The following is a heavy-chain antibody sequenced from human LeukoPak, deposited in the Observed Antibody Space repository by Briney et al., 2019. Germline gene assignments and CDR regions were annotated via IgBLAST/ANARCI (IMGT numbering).Heavy chain of an antibody. Sequence: SETLSLTCTVSGGSISSSSYYWGWIRQPPGKGLEWIGSIYYSGSTYYDPSLKSRVTISVDTSKNQFSLKLSSVTAADTAVYYCARVLRAVVWDYWGQGTLVTVSS. CDR2: IYYSGST. CDR1: GGSISSSSYY. CDR3: ARVLRAVVWDY. J-gene: IGHJ4*02. V-gene: IGHV4-39*07. D-gene: IGHD2-15*01.